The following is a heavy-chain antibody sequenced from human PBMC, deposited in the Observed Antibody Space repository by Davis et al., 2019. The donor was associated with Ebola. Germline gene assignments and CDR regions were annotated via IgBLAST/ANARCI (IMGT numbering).Heavy chain of an antibody. CDR2: MNPDSGNT. D-gene: IGHD3-16*01. CDR1: GGTFSSYA. CDR3: AREEGPYGYDY. Sequence: ASVKVSCKASGGTFSSYAISWVRQAPGQGLEWMGWMNPDSGNTGYAQRFQGRVTMTRNTSINTAYMELSSLRSEDTAVYYCAREEGPYGYDYWGQGTLVTVSS. V-gene: IGHV1-8*02. J-gene: IGHJ4*02.